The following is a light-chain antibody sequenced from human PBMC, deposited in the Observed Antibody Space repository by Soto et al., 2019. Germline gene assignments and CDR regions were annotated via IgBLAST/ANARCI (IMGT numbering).Light chain of an antibody. CDR2: DAS. CDR3: QQYGTLIT. Sequence: EIVLTQSPGTLSLSPGERATLSCRASQSLGNTYLAWYQRKPGQAPSLLIYDASSRATDIPDRFSGSGAGTDFTLPISRLEPEDSAVYYCQQYGTLITFGQGTRLEIK. CDR1: QSLGNTY. V-gene: IGKV3-20*01. J-gene: IGKJ5*01.